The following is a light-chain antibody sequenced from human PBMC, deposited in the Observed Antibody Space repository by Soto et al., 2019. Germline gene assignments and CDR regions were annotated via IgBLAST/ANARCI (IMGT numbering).Light chain of an antibody. V-gene: IGLV2-14*01. CDR1: SSDVGGYDY. J-gene: IGLJ2*01. CDR3: SSYTNTNTRV. Sequence: ALTQPASVSGSPGRSITISCTGTSSDVGGYDYVAWYQHHPGKAPKLLIYAVTDRPSGVSNRFSGSKSGNTASLTISGLQAEDEADYYCSSYTNTNTRVFGGGTKLTVL. CDR2: AVT.